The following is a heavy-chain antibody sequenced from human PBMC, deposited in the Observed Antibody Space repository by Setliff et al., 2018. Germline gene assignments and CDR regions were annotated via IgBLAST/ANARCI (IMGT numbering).Heavy chain of an antibody. J-gene: IGHJ6*03. CDR3: ARASRFGTTVWKGDYYMDV. V-gene: IGHV7-4-1*02. D-gene: IGHD4-4*01. CDR1: GYTFSSYA. CDR2: INTNTGNP. Sequence: WASVKVSCKASGYTFSSYAMGWMRQAPGQRLEWMGWINTNTGNPSYAQDFTGRLVFSLDTSVSTAYLQISSLKAEDSAVYYCARASRFGTTVWKGDYYMDVWGKGTTVTVSS.